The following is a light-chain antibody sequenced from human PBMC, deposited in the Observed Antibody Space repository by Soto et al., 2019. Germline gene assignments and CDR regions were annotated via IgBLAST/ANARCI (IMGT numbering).Light chain of an antibody. CDR2: KAS. CDR3: QQYERYPMT. CDR1: QIISSW. J-gene: IGKJ4*01. Sequence: DSQMTQYPSTLSASVGDRVIITCRASQIISSWLAWYQQKPGKAPKLLISKASTLQSGVPPRFSGSGYGTEFTLTISSLQPDDFATYYCQQYERYPMTFGGGTKVEIK. V-gene: IGKV1-5*03.